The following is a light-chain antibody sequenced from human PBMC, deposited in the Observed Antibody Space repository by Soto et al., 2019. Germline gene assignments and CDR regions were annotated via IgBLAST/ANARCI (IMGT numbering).Light chain of an antibody. J-gene: IGKJ5*01. Sequence: DIQMTQSPSSLSASVGDRVTITCRASQGISNYLAWYQQKPGKVPKLLIYAASTLQSGVPSRFSGSGSETDFTLTISSLQPEDVATYYCQKYNSALFTFGQGTRLEIK. CDR2: AAS. V-gene: IGKV1-27*01. CDR1: QGISNY. CDR3: QKYNSALFT.